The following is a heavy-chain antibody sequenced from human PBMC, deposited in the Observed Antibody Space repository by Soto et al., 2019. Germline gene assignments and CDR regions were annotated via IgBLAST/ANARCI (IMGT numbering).Heavy chain of an antibody. D-gene: IGHD3-10*01. Sequence: GGSLRLSCAASGFTFSSYEMNWVRQAPGKGLEWVSYISSSGSTIYYADSVKGRFTISRDNAKNSLYLQMNSLRAEDTAVYYCAIFGDGSGSYYTVYYYYGMDVWCQGTTVTVSS. J-gene: IGHJ6*02. CDR1: GFTFSSYE. CDR3: AIFGDGSGSYYTVYYYYGMDV. CDR2: ISSSGSTI. V-gene: IGHV3-48*03.